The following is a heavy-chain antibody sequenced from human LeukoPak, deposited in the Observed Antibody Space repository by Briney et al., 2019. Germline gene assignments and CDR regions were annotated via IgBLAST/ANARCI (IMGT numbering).Heavy chain of an antibody. CDR1: GFTFSTYA. CDR3: AKDRGY. V-gene: IGHV3-30-3*01. Sequence: GGSLRLSCAASGFTFSTYAIHWVRQAPGKGLEWVAVISFDGSNKYYADSVKGRFTISRDNSKNTLYLQMNSLRAEDTAVYYCAKDRGYWGQGTLVTVSS. J-gene: IGHJ4*02. D-gene: IGHD6-13*01. CDR2: ISFDGSNK.